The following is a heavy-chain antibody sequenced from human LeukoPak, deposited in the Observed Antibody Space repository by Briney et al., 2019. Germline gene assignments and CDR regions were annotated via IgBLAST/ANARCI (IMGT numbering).Heavy chain of an antibody. D-gene: IGHD4-17*01. CDR2: INAGNGNT. CDR3: ARDDNGDSTTWFDY. Sequence: GASVKVSCKASEYTFTSYTLHWVRQAPGQRLEWMGWINAGNGNTKYSQKFQGRVTITRDTSASTAYMELSSLRSEDTTVYYCARDDNGDSTTWFDYWGQGTLVTVSS. J-gene: IGHJ4*02. V-gene: IGHV1-3*01. CDR1: EYTFTSYT.